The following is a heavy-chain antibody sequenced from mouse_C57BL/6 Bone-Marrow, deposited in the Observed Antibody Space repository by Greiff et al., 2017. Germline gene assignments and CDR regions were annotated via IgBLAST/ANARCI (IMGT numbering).Heavy chain of an antibody. CDR1: GFTFSSYA. D-gene: IGHD2-5*01. V-gene: IGHV5-4*01. J-gene: IGHJ3*01. CDR2: ISDGGSYT. Sequence: EVKLVESGGGLVKPGGSLKLSCAASGFTFSSYAMSWVRQTPEKRLEWVATISDGGSYTYYPDNVKGRSTISRDNAKNNLYLQMSHLKSEDTAMYYCARDPHYSNYEGFAYWGQGTLVTVSA. CDR3: ARDPHYSNYEGFAY.